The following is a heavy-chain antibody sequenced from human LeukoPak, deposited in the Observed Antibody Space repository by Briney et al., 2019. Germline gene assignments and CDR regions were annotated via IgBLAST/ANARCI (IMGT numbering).Heavy chain of an antibody. CDR3: ARGERAVRNHYNWFDP. CDR1: GDSISSYY. D-gene: IGHD1-26*01. Sequence: SETLSLTCTVSGDSISSYYWSWIRQPPGKGPEWIGYIYYSGSTNYNPSLKSRVTISVDTSKNQFSLKLSSVTAADTAVYYCARGERAVRNHYNWFDPWGQGTLVTVSS. CDR2: IYYSGST. J-gene: IGHJ5*02. V-gene: IGHV4-59*01.